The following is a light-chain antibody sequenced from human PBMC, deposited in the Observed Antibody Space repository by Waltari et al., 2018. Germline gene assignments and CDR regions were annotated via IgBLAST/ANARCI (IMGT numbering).Light chain of an antibody. V-gene: IGKV3-20*01. Sequence: EIVLTQSPRTLSLSPGERATLSCRASKFVLGVYFAWYQQKPGQAPRLLISGASDRATDIPDRFSGSESGTEFTQTINRLEPEDFALYFCHQYYISPWTFGQGTKVEVK. CDR2: GAS. CDR1: KFVLGVY. J-gene: IGKJ1*01. CDR3: HQYYISPWT.